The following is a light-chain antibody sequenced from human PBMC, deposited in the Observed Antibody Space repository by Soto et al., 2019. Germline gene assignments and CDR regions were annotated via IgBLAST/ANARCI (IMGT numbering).Light chain of an antibody. Sequence: EIVLTQSPATLSLSPGARATLSCRASQSVSSTLAWYQQKPGQAPRLLIYDASNSATGIPARFSGSGSGTAFTLTITSLEPEDFAVYYCQQRSNWPLSFGGGTKVEIK. CDR3: QQRSNWPLS. CDR2: DAS. V-gene: IGKV3-11*01. J-gene: IGKJ4*01. CDR1: QSVSST.